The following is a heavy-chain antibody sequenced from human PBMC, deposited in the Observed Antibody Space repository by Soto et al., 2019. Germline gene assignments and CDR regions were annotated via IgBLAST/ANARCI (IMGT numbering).Heavy chain of an antibody. CDR3: ARDKPNSAGYSMDV. V-gene: IGHV1-3*01. J-gene: IGHJ6*03. D-gene: IGHD2-15*01. CDR1: GYIFTTYI. CDR2: INAGNGDT. Sequence: QVPLVQSGAEVKKPGASVKISCEASGYIFTTYIVHWVRQSPGQRLEWMGWINAGNGDTRYSQNFQGRVTFSRDTSASTAYMDLSSLRSEDSAVYYCARDKPNSAGYSMDVWGKGTTVTVSS.